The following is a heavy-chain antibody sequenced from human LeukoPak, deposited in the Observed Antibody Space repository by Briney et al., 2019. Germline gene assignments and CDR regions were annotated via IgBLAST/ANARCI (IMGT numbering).Heavy chain of an antibody. J-gene: IGHJ4*02. CDR1: GFTFRNYW. CDR2: ISSSGSYI. Sequence: GGSLRLSCAASGFTFRNYWMGWVRQAPGKGLEWVSSISSSGSYIYYADSVKGRFTISRDNAKNSLYLQMNSLRAEDTAVYYCAKQGVAMVRGVSFNDYWGQGTLVIASS. D-gene: IGHD3-10*01. CDR3: AKQGVAMVRGVSFNDY. V-gene: IGHV3-21*01.